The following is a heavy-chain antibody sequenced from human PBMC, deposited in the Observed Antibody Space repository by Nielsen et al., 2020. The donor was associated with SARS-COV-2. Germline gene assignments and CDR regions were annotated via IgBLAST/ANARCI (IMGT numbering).Heavy chain of an antibody. CDR1: GYTFTTYG. D-gene: IGHD5-12*01. V-gene: IGHV1-8*02. CDR3: ARDPYGGSLGGP. CDR2: MNPNSGNT. J-gene: IGHJ5*02. Sequence: ASVKVFCKASGYTFTTYGVSWVRQAPGQGLEWMGWMNPNSGNTGYAQKFQGRVTMTRNTSISTAYMELSSLRSEDTAVYYCARDPYGGSLGGPWGQGTLVTVSS.